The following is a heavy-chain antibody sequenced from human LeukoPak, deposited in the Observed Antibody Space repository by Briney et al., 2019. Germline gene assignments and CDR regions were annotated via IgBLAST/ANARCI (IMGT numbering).Heavy chain of an antibody. D-gene: IGHD7-27*01. Sequence: GGSLRLSCAATGFTFSSYGMYWVRQAPGKGLEWVALISYDGSNKNYADSVKGRFTISRDNSKNTLYLQMSSLRAEDTAVYYCAKDGATWRDPGAYWGQRTLVTVSS. J-gene: IGHJ4*02. CDR3: AKDGATWRDPGAY. V-gene: IGHV3-30*18. CDR1: GFTFSSYG. CDR2: ISYDGSNK.